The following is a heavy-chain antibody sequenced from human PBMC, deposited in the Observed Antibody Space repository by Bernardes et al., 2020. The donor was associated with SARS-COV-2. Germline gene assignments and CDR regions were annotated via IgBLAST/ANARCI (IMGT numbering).Heavy chain of an antibody. Sequence: LSLTCTVSGGSISSYYWSWVRQRPGKGLEWVSLISYDGSQKYYGDSVKGRFTISRDDSKNTLYLQMNSLGLDDTAVYFCVRDRPRDFWTGYYDNWGQGTLVTVSS. V-gene: IGHV3-30*03. D-gene: IGHD3-3*01. CDR1: GGSISSYY. CDR3: VRDRPRDFWTGYYDN. CDR2: ISYDGSQK. J-gene: IGHJ4*02.